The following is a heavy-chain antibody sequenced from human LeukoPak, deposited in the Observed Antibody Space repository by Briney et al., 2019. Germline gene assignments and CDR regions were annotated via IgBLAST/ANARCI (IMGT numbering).Heavy chain of an antibody. CDR3: ASQAYCSGGSCSSDRNHYYYGMDV. V-gene: IGHV4-34*01. Sequence: SETLSLTCAVYGGSFSGYYWSWNRQPPGKGLEWIGESNHSGSTNYNPSLKSRVTMTVDTSKNQFSLKLSSVTAADTAVYYCASQAYCSGGSCSSDRNHYYYGMDVWGQGTTVTVSS. D-gene: IGHD2-15*01. J-gene: IGHJ6*02. CDR1: GGSFSGYY. CDR2: SNHSGST.